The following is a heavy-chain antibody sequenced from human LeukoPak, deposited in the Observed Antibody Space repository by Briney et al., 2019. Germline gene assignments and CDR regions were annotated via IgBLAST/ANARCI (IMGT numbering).Heavy chain of an antibody. CDR3: ARIGMENFYDL. Sequence: GGSLRLSCAASGFAFSGFSMHWIRQAPGRGLEYVSAINGNGDKTFYTDSVRGRFTIFRDNSKNTLFLQMGSLRGEDTALYFCARIGMENFYDLWGQGTLVTVSS. V-gene: IGHV3-64*02. CDR2: INGNGDKT. D-gene: IGHD2/OR15-2a*01. CDR1: GFAFSGFS. J-gene: IGHJ5*02.